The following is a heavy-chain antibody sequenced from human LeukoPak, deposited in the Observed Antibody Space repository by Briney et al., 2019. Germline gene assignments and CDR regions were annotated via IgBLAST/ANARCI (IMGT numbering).Heavy chain of an antibody. D-gene: IGHD3-9*01. Sequence: SETLSLTCAVYGGSFSGYYWSWIRQPPGKGLEWIGEINHSGSTNYNPSLKSRVTISVDTSKNQFSLKLSSVTAADTGVYYCARGGYDILTGYYRPPPYFFDYWGQGTLVTVSS. CDR3: ARGGYDILTGYYRPPPYFFDY. J-gene: IGHJ4*02. CDR2: INHSGST. CDR1: GGSFSGYY. V-gene: IGHV4-34*01.